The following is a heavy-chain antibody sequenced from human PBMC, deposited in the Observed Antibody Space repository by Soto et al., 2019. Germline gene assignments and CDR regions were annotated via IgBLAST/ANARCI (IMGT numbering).Heavy chain of an antibody. CDR3: ATSRDYYYGMDV. V-gene: IGHV4-59*01. J-gene: IGHJ6*02. CDR2: IHYSGST. CDR1: GGSISNYY. Sequence: PSETLSLTCTVSGGSISNYYWNWIRQPPGKGLEWIGYIHYSGSTNYNPSLKSRVTISVDTSKKHFSLNLSSVTAADTAVYYCATSRDYYYGMDVWGQGTTVTVSS.